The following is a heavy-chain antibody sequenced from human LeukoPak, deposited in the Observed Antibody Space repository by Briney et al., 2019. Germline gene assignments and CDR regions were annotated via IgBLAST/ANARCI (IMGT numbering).Heavy chain of an antibody. Sequence: VSVKVSCKASGYTFTGYYMHWVRQAPGQGLEWMGWINPNSGGTNYAQKFQGRVTMTRDTSISTAYMELSRLRSDDTAVYYCAKEYSSGWYYFDYWGQGTLVTVSS. CDR2: INPNSGGT. V-gene: IGHV1-2*02. CDR1: GYTFTGYY. CDR3: AKEYSSGWYYFDY. D-gene: IGHD6-19*01. J-gene: IGHJ4*02.